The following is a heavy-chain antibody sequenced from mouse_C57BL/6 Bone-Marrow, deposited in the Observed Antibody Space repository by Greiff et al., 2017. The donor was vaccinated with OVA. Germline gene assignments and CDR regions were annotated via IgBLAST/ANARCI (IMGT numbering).Heavy chain of an antibody. D-gene: IGHD2-4*01. J-gene: IGHJ3*01. Sequence: VKLMESGAELARPGASVKLSCKASGYTFTSYGISWVKQRTGQGLEWIGEIYPRSGNTYYNEKFKGKATLTADKSSSTAYMELRSLTSEDSAVYCCARVDYDYDAWFAYWGQGTLVTVSA. CDR1: GYTFTSYG. CDR2: IYPRSGNT. CDR3: ARVDYDYDAWFAY. V-gene: IGHV1-81*01.